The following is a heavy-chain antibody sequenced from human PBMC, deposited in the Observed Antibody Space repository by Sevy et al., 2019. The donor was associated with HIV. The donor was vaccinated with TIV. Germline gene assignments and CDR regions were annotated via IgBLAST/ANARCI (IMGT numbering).Heavy chain of an antibody. CDR2: ISWNSGSI. D-gene: IGHD2-2*02. V-gene: IGHV3-9*01. Sequence: GGSLRLSCAASGFTFDDYAMHWVRQAPGKGLEWVSGISWNSGSIGYADSVKGRFTISRDNAKNSLYLQMNSLRAEDTALYYCAKDIGDIVVVPAAIWYYGMDVWGQGTTVNVSS. CDR3: AKDIGDIVVVPAAIWYYGMDV. CDR1: GFTFDDYA. J-gene: IGHJ6*02.